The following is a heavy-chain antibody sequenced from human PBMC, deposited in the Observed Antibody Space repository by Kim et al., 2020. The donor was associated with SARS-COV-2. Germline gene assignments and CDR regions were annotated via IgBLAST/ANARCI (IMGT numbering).Heavy chain of an antibody. D-gene: IGHD3-3*01. J-gene: IGHJ4*02. CDR3: ARARVGIFGVVTHFDY. Sequence: CLTSRVTISVDTSKNQFSLKLSSVTAADTAVYYCARARVGIFGVVTHFDYWGQGTLVTVSS. V-gene: IGHV4-59*01.